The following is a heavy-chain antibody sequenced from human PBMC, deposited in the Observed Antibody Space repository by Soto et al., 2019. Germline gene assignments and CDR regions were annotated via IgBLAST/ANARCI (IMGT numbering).Heavy chain of an antibody. CDR1: GFTFSAFG. V-gene: IGHV3-30*18. D-gene: IGHD4-17*01. CDR3: AKGPLRFPAYGDYADYSYGMDV. CDR2: SSYGGSNK. J-gene: IGHJ6*02. Sequence: QMQLVESGGGVVQPGTSLTLSCVASGFTFSAFGMHWVRQAPGKGLEWVAISSYGGSNKYYGDSVQGRFTISRDNSRDTLYLQRNTLRDEDTAVYYCAKGPLRFPAYGDYADYSYGMDVWGQGTTVTVSS.